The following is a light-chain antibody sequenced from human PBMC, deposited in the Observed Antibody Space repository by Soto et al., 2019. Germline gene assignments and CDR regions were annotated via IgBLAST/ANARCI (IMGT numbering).Light chain of an antibody. J-gene: IGKJ1*01. CDR1: QSVSSN. CDR3: QHYNNWPPRGT. Sequence: EIVMTQSPATLSVSPGERATLSCRASQSVSSNLAWYQQKPGQAPRLLIYGASTRATGIPARFSGSGSGTEFTLTISSLQSEVFAVYYCQHYNNWPPRGTFGQGTKVEIK. CDR2: GAS. V-gene: IGKV3-15*01.